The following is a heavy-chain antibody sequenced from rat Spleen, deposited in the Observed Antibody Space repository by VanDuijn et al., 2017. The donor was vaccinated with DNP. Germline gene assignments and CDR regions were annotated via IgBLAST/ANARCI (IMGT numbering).Heavy chain of an antibody. CDR2: ISYSGST. CDR1: GYSITSNY. D-gene: IGHD4-2*01. V-gene: IGHV3-1*01. J-gene: IGHJ3*01. CDR3: ATGGAGIWFAY. Sequence: EVQLQESGPGLVKSAQSLFLTCSVTGYSITSNYWAWIRKFPGHKMEWMGYISYSGSTSYNPSLKSRISITRDTSKNQFFLQLNSVTTEDTATYYCATGGAGIWFAYWGQGTLVTVSS.